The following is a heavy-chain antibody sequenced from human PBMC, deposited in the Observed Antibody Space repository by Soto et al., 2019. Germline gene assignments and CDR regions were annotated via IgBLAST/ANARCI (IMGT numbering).Heavy chain of an antibody. J-gene: IGHJ6*02. D-gene: IGHD2-21*02. Sequence: SVKVSCKASGGTFSSYASSWVRQAPGQGLEWMGGIIPIFGTANYAQKFQGRVTITADESTSTAYMELSSLRSEDTAVYYCARWGPVVTANPPPESYYYYGMDVWGQGTTVTVSS. CDR3: ARWGPVVTANPPPESYYYYGMDV. V-gene: IGHV1-69*13. CDR2: IIPIFGTA. CDR1: GGTFSSYA.